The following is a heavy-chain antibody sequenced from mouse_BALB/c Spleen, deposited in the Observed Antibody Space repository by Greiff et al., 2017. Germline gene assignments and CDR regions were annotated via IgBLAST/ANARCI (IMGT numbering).Heavy chain of an antibody. Sequence: QVQLKESGPGLVAPSQSLSITCTVSGFSLTSYDISWIRQPPGKGLEWLGVIWTGGGTNYNSAFMSRLSISKDNSKSQVFLKMNSLQTDDTAIYYCVRVGYYGSPYAMDYWGQGTSVTVSS. CDR3: VRVGYYGSPYAMDY. D-gene: IGHD1-1*01. J-gene: IGHJ4*01. CDR1: GFSLTSYD. CDR2: IWTGGGT. V-gene: IGHV2-9-2*01.